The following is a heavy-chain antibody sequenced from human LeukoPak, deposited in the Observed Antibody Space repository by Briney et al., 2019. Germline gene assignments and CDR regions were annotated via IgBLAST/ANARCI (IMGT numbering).Heavy chain of an antibody. CDR2: ISYDGSNK. CDR3: ARDLAKDTSPGYYMDV. CDR1: GFTFSSYA. J-gene: IGHJ6*03. D-gene: IGHD2-2*01. Sequence: GGSLRLSCAASGFTFSSYAMYWVRQAPGKGLEWVAVISYDGSNKYYADSVKGRFTISRDNSKNTLYLQMNSLRSEDTAVYYCARDLAKDTSPGYYMDVWGKGTTVTISS. V-gene: IGHV3-30*04.